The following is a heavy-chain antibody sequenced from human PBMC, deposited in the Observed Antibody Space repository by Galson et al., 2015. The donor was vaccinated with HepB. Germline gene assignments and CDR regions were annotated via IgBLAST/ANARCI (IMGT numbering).Heavy chain of an antibody. J-gene: IGHJ6*02. V-gene: IGHV3-48*02. CDR2: ISSSSSTI. CDR1: GFTFSSYS. CDR3: AAFLGYCSGGSCSFPYYYYGMDV. Sequence: SLRLSCAASGFTFSSYSMNWVRQAPGKGLEWVSYISSSSSTIYYADSVKGRFTISRDNAKNSLYLQMNSLRDEDTAVYYCAAFLGYCSGGSCSFPYYYYGMDVWGQGATVTVSS. D-gene: IGHD2-15*01.